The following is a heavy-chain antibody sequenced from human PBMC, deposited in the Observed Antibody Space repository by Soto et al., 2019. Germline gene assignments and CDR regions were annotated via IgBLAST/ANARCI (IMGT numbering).Heavy chain of an antibody. D-gene: IGHD3-16*01. Sequence: EVQLMDSGGGLVQPGGSLRLSCAASGFTFSIYAMSWVRQAPGKGLEWVSGISGSGDDTYYADSVMGRFTISRDNSKNTLSLQKNSLGAEDTALYYCAKDRVRSTGRSSWGGPVVFDFWGQGTLIAVSS. CDR1: GFTFSIYA. CDR3: AKDRVRSTGRSSWGGPVVFDF. CDR2: ISGSGDDT. J-gene: IGHJ4*02. V-gene: IGHV3-23*01.